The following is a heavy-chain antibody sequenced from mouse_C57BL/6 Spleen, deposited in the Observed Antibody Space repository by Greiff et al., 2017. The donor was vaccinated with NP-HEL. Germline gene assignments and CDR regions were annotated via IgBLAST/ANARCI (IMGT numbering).Heavy chain of an antibody. V-gene: IGHV3-6*01. CDR2: ISYDGSN. D-gene: IGHD2-4*01. J-gene: IGHJ2*01. CDR3: AIFPYDYDPFDY. Sequence: EVQLQESGPGLVKPSQSLSLTCSVTGYSITSGYYWNWIRQFPGNKLEWMGYISYDGSNNYNPSLKNRISITRDTSKNQFFLKLNSVTTEDTATYYCAIFPYDYDPFDYWGQGTTLTVSS. CDR1: GYSITSGYY.